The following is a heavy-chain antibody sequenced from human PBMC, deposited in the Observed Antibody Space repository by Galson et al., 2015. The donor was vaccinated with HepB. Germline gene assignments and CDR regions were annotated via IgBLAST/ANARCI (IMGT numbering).Heavy chain of an antibody. CDR3: AKDIAAADGGLSYGMDV. CDR1: GFTFSSYG. D-gene: IGHD6-13*01. CDR2: ISYDGSNK. J-gene: IGHJ6*02. V-gene: IGHV3-30*18. Sequence: SLRLSCAASGFTFSSYGMHWVRQAPGKGLEWVADISYDGSNKYYADSVKGRFTISRDNSKNTLYLQMNSLRAEDTAVYYCAKDIAAADGGLSYGMDVWGQGTTVTVSS.